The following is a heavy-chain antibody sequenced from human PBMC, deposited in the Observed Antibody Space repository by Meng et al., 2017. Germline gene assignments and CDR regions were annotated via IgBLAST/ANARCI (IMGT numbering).Heavy chain of an antibody. CDR2: INPNSGGT. CDR3: ARDEDISAAGKLFGDY. D-gene: IGHD6-13*01. Sequence: GQLGLEVKKPGASVKVSCKASGYPFTGYYMHWVRQAPGQGLEWMGRINPNSGGTNYAQNFQGRVTMTSDTSISTVYMELNGLRSDDTAVYYCARDEDISAAGKLFGDYWGQGTLVTVSS. CDR1: GYPFTGYY. J-gene: IGHJ4*02. V-gene: IGHV1-2*06.